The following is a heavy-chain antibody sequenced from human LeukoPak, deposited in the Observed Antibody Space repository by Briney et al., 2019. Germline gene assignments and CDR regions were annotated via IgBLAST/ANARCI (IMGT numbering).Heavy chain of an antibody. D-gene: IGHD3-10*01. CDR3: ARGGIKGPHDAFDI. V-gene: IGHV3-64*01. CDR1: GFTFSTYA. J-gene: IGHJ3*02. CDR2: ISGNGDRT. Sequence: GGSLRLSCECSGFTFSTYAMHWVRQAPGKGLQYVSAISGNGDRTWYANSVNGRFSISRDNSKNTLYLQMGSLGAEDMAVYYCARGGIKGPHDAFDIWGRGTMVTVSS.